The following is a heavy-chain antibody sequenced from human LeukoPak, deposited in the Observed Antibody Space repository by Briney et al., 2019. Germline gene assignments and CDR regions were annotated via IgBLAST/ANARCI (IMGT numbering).Heavy chain of an antibody. D-gene: IGHD3-3*01. J-gene: IGHJ4*02. V-gene: IGHV3-21*01. CDR2: ISNSSTYI. CDR3: ARGSGTITIFGVDMTPPDY. Sequence: GGSLRLSCAASGFTFTTYAMNWVRQAPGKGLEWVSSISNSSTYIFYADSVEGRFTISRDDAKNSLSLQMNSLRAEDTAVYYCARGSGTITIFGVDMTPPDYWGQGTLVTVSS. CDR1: GFTFTTYA.